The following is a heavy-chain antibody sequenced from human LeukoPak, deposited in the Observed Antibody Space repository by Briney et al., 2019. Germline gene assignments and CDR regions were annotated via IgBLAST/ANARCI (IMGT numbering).Heavy chain of an antibody. D-gene: IGHD3-22*01. Sequence: GGSLRLSCAASGFTFSNAWKNWVRQAPRKGLEWVGRIKSKTDGGTTDYAAPVKGRFTISRDDSKNTLYLQMNSLKTEDTAVYYCSTTYYYDSSEGYWGQGTLVTVSS. J-gene: IGHJ4*02. CDR3: STTYYYDSSEGY. V-gene: IGHV3-15*07. CDR2: IKSKTDGGTT. CDR1: GFTFSNAW.